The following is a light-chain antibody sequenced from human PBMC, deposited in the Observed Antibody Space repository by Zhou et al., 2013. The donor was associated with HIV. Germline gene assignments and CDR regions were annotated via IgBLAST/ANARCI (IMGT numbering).Light chain of an antibody. J-gene: IGKJ4*01. V-gene: IGKV1-5*03. CDR3: QQYNSYSLT. CDR2: RAS. Sequence: DIQMTQSPSTLSASVGDRVTITCRASQSISSWLAWYQQKPGKAPKLLIYRASTLESGVPSRFSGSGSGTEFTLTISSLQPDDFATYYCQQYNSYSLTFGGGTKVEIK. CDR1: QSISSW.